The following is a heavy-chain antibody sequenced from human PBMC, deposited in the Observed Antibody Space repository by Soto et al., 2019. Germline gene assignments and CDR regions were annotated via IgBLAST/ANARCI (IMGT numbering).Heavy chain of an antibody. J-gene: IGHJ5*02. V-gene: IGHV1-18*04. CDR2: ISTFNGNT. CDR1: ASTFTGYT. D-gene: IGHD1-1*01. CDR3: ARGTVNSGRWFGP. Sequence: QVHLVQSGTEVKEPGASVKVSCKASASTFTGYTLNWVRQAPGQGLEWMGWISTFNGNTKYAGNFEVRVTMTTNTSTTKAYMEMTSLTFDDTAVYFFARGTVNSGRWFGPWGQGTLVSVSS.